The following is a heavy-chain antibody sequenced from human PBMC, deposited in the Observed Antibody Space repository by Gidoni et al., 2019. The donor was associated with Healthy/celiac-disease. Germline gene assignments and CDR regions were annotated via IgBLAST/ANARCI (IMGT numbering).Heavy chain of an antibody. D-gene: IGHD6-13*01. V-gene: IGHV4-34*01. CDR1: GGSFSGYY. J-gene: IGHJ5*02. CDR2: INHSGST. Sequence: QVQLQQWGAGLLKPSETLSLTCAVYGGSFSGYYWSWIRQPPGKGLEWIGEINHSGSTNYNPSLKSRVTISVDTSKNQFSLKLSSVTAADTAVYYCARGPRVGDIAAAHPTNNWFDPWGQGTLVTVSS. CDR3: ARGPRVGDIAAAHPTNNWFDP.